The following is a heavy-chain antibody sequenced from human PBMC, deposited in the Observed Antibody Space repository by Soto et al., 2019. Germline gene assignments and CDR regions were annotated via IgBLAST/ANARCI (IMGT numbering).Heavy chain of an antibody. D-gene: IGHD4-4*01. CDR1: GDSISNGGYY. CDR2: IYYSGTT. J-gene: IGHJ3*02. CDR3: ARGGYSPQVEAFDI. V-gene: IGHV4-31*03. Sequence: QVQLQESGPGLVKPSQTLSLTCSVSGDSISNGGYYWNWIRQHPGKGLEWIGYIYYSGTTFYNPSLKSRVKLSVDTAKNQFSLKLSSVTAADTAVYFCARGGYSPQVEAFDILGQGTMVTVSS.